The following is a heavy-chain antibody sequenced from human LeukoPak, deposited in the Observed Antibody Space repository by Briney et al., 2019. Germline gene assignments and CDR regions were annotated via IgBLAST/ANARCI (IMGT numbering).Heavy chain of an antibody. CDR2: IYYSGST. V-gene: IGHV4-31*03. CDR3: ARVRVVTATPDY. CDR1: GGSISSGGYY. J-gene: IGHJ4*02. D-gene: IGHD2-21*02. Sequence: SQTLSLTCTVSGGSISSGGYYWSWIRQHTGRGLEWIGYIYYSGSTYYNPSLKSRVTISVDTSKNQFSLKLSSVTAADTAVYYCARVRVVTATPDYWGQGTLVTVSS.